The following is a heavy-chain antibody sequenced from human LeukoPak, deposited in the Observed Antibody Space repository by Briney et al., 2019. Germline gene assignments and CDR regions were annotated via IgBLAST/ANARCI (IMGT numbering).Heavy chain of an antibody. D-gene: IGHD4-11*01. CDR3: ARDRDYSPSDY. Sequence: GASVKVSCKASGYTFTSFGISWVRQAPGQGLEWMGRISAYNGDTNSAQKLQGRVTMTTDTSTSTAYMELRSLRSDDTAVYYCARDRDYSPSDYWGQGTLVTVSS. CDR1: GYTFTSFG. V-gene: IGHV1-18*01. J-gene: IGHJ4*02. CDR2: ISAYNGDT.